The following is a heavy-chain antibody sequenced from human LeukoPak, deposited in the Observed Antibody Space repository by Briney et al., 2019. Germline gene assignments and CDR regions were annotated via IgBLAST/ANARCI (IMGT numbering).Heavy chain of an antibody. CDR2: IYYSGST. V-gene: IGHV4-59*08. CDR3: ARVRVATMEGVYYFDY. J-gene: IGHJ4*02. Sequence: PSETLSLTCTVSGGSISSYYWSWIRQPPGKGLEWIGYIYYSGSTNYNPSLKSRVTISVDTSKNQFSLKLSSVTAADTAVYYCARVRVATMEGVYYFDYWGQGTLVTVSS. D-gene: IGHD5-12*01. CDR1: GGSISSYY.